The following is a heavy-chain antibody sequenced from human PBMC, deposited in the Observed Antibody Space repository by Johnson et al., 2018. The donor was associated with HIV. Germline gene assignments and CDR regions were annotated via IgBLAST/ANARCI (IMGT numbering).Heavy chain of an antibody. J-gene: IGHJ3*02. D-gene: IGHD4-17*01. V-gene: IGHV3-13*01. CDR2: IGTAGDT. CDR1: GFTFDDYA. Sequence: VQLVESGGGLVQPGRSLRLSCAASGFTFDDYAMHWVRQAPGKGLEWVSGIGTAGDTYYPGPVKGRFNIYRDNSKNKLYLPMNSLSAEDSAVYYCARGDYGDYGRDAFDIWGQGTMVTVSS. CDR3: ARGDYGDYGRDAFDI.